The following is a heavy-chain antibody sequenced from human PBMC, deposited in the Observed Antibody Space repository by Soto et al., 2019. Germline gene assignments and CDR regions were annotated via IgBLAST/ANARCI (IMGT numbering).Heavy chain of an antibody. J-gene: IGHJ5*02. D-gene: IGHD3-16*01. Sequence: QVQLVQSGAEVKKPGASVKVSCKASGYTFTSYDINWVRLATGQGLEWMGWMNSNSGNTAYAQKFQGRVTMTRNTSISTSYMELSSLRSEDTAVYYCARLKQDYAVAWGQGTLVTVTS. CDR2: MNSNSGNT. CDR3: ARLKQDYAVA. V-gene: IGHV1-8*01. CDR1: GYTFTSYD.